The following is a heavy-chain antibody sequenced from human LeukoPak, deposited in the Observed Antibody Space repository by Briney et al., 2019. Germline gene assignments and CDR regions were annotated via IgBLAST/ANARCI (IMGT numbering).Heavy chain of an antibody. V-gene: IGHV4-30-4*01. D-gene: IGHD2-2*01. CDR1: GGSISSGDYY. J-gene: IGHJ6*02. CDR3: ARDHSYCSSTSCSPSFSDYGMDV. Sequence: SETLSLTCTVSGGSISSGDYYWSWIRQPPGKGLEWIGYIYYSGSTYYNPSLKSRVTISVDTSKNQFSLKLSSVTAADTAVYYCARDHSYCSSTSCSPSFSDYGMDVWGQGTTVTVSS. CDR2: IYYSGST.